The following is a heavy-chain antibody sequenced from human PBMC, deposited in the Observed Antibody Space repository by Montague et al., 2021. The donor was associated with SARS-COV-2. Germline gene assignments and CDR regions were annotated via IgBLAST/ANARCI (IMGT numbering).Heavy chain of an antibody. Sequence: LSCAVSGLTLDSFVMSWVRQAPGKGLEWVANIHENESKRFYLDSVKGRFTISRDSAESLVYLQMNSLSPEDTSVYYCARARNHGFDIWGHGTTVTVSS. CDR3: ARARNHGFDI. CDR2: IHENESKR. D-gene: IGHD2/OR15-2a*01. J-gene: IGHJ3*02. CDR1: GLTLDSFV. V-gene: IGHV3-7*01.